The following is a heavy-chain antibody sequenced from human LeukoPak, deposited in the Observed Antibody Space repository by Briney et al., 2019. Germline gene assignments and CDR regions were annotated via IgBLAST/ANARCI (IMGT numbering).Heavy chain of an antibody. CDR2: IYTSGST. D-gene: IGHD3-3*01. Sequence: KASETLSLTCTVSGGSISSYCWSWVRQPPGKGLEWIGYIYTSGSTDYNPSLKSRVTMSVDTSKNQLSMEPRFLTAADTAVYYCATSYDAKTAPYDLWGQGTQVTVSS. CDR3: ATSYDAKTAPYDL. V-gene: IGHV4-4*09. CDR1: GGSISSYC. J-gene: IGHJ5*02.